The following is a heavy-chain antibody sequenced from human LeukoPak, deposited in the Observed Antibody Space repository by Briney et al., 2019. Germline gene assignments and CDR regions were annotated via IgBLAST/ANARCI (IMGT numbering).Heavy chain of an antibody. CDR3: ATEAASYCFDY. V-gene: IGHV1-2*02. CDR1: GYTFTTYY. Sequence: ASVKVSCKASGYTFTTYYIHWVRQAPGQGLEWMGWINPNSGGTNYAQNFQARVTMTRDTSISTAYMELRRLRSDDTAVYYCATEAASYCFDYWGQGTLVTVSS. J-gene: IGHJ4*02. CDR2: INPNSGGT. D-gene: IGHD2-15*01.